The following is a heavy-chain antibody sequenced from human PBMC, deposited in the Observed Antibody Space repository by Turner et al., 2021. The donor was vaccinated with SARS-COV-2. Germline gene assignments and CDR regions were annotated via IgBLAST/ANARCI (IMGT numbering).Heavy chain of an antibody. CDR2: FYKIGSI. D-gene: IGHD1-1*01. Sequence: QVQLQESGPGLVRPSETLSPTCTVSGGSISSKSWSWIRQSPGRGLEWIGYFYKIGSIDYNPTLRSRVTISVDTSKNQLSLNLISMTAADTAVYYCARHQGSTSGYDHGMNVWGQGTAVIVSS. CDR1: GGSISSKS. CDR3: ARHQGSTSGYDHGMNV. V-gene: IGHV4-59*08. J-gene: IGHJ6*02.